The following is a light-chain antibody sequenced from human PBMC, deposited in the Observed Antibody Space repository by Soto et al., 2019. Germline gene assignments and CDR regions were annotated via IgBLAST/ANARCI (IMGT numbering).Light chain of an antibody. V-gene: IGKV2-28*01. CDR3: MQGLRTPKT. Sequence: IVLTQSPLSLPVTPGEPASISCRSSQSLSNINVYTYLDWLVQKPGQSPQLLIYLASNRAYVVQERCSGSGAGTDFILNISRVEDEDVGVYYCMQGLRTPKTFGQGPKVDI. CDR2: LAS. J-gene: IGKJ1*01. CDR1: QSLSNINVYTY.